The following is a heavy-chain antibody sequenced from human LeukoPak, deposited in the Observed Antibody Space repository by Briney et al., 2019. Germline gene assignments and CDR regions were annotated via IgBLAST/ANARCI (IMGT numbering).Heavy chain of an antibody. V-gene: IGHV1-2*02. CDR3: ARILWFGELFHSVFDY. J-gene: IGHJ4*02. D-gene: IGHD3-10*01. CDR2: INPNSGGT. Sequence: ASVTVSCKASGYTFTGYYMHWVRQAPGQGLEWMGRINPNSGGTNYAQKFQDRVTMTRDTSISTAYMELSRLRSDDTAVYYCARILWFGELFHSVFDYWGQGTLVTVSS. CDR1: GYTFTGYY.